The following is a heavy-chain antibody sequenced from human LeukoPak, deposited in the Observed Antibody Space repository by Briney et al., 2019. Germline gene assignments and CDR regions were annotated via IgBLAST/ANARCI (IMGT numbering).Heavy chain of an antibody. D-gene: IGHD5-24*01. CDR1: GFTFSSYS. Sequence: GGSLRLSCAASGFTFSSYSMNWVRQAPGKGLEWVSSISSSSSYVYYADSVKGRFTISRDNAKNSLYLQMNTLTAEDTAVYYCARERDGRFFDYWGHGTLVTVSS. V-gene: IGHV3-21*01. J-gene: IGHJ4*01. CDR3: ARERDGRFFDY. CDR2: ISSSSSYV.